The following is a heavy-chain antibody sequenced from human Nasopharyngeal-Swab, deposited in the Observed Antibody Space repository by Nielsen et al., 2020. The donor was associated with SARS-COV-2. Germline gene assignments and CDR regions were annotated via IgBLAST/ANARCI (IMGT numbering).Heavy chain of an antibody. D-gene: IGHD3-3*01. CDR3: AREADLRFDY. J-gene: IGHJ4*02. V-gene: IGHV3-33*01. CDR2: IWYDGRNK. CDR1: GFTFINYG. Sequence: GGSLRLSCAASGFTFINYGMHWVRQAPGKGLEWVAIIWYDGRNKYYAESVKGRFSISRDNSKNTLYLQMSSLRAEETAVYYCAREADLRFDYWGQGTLVTVSS.